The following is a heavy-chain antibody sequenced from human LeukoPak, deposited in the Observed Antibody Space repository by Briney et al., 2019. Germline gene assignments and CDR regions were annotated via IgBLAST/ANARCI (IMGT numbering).Heavy chain of an antibody. CDR2: ISSNGGST. V-gene: IGHV3-64D*09. J-gene: IGHJ4*02. CDR1: GFTFSSYA. Sequence: GGSLRLSCSASGFTFSSYAMHWVRQAPGKGLEYVSAISSNGGSTYYADSVKGRFIISRDNSKNTLYLQMSSLRAEDTAVYYCVKDPAVAGTRYFDYWGQGTLVTVSS. D-gene: IGHD6-19*01. CDR3: VKDPAVAGTRYFDY.